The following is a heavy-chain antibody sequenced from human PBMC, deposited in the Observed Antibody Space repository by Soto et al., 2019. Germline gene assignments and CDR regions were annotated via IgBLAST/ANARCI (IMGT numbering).Heavy chain of an antibody. J-gene: IGHJ4*02. CDR2: IYYSGST. D-gene: IGHD1-26*01. CDR1: GGSISSSSYY. CDR3: ARTAVEAGATCFDY. V-gene: IGHV4-39*01. Sequence: QLQLQESGPGLVKPSETLSLTCTVSGGSISSSSYYWGWIRQPPGKGLEWIGSIYYSGSTYYNPSLKSRVTISVDTSKNPFSLKLSSVTAADTAVYYCARTAVEAGATCFDYWGQGTLVTVSS.